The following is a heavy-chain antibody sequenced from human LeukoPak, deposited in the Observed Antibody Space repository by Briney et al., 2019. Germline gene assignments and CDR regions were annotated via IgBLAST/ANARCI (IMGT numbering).Heavy chain of an antibody. Sequence: VASVKVSCKASGYTFTGYYMHWVRQAPGQGLEWMGRNNPNSGGTNYAQKFQGRVTMTRDTSISTAYMELSRLRSDDTAVYYCARTQAGCDSCGYYYFDYWGQGTLVTVSS. CDR1: GYTFTGYY. CDR3: ARTQAGCDSCGYYYFDY. V-gene: IGHV1-2*06. D-gene: IGHD3-22*01. J-gene: IGHJ4*02. CDR2: NNPNSGGT.